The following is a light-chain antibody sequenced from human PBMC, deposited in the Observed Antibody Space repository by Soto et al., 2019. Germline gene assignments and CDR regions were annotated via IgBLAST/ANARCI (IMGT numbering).Light chain of an antibody. CDR3: SSFSSSSTQV. Sequence: QSALTQPASVSGSSGRSITISCTGTSSDVGRYNFVSWYQQHPGNAPKLLIYAVSDRPSGVSTRFSGSKSGNTASLAISGLQAEDEAVYYCSSFSSSSTQVFGTGTKVNVL. V-gene: IGLV2-14*03. J-gene: IGLJ1*01. CDR2: AVS. CDR1: SSDVGRYNF.